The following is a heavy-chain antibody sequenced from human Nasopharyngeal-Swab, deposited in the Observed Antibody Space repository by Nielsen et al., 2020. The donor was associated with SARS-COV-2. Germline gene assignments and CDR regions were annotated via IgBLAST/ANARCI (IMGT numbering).Heavy chain of an antibody. CDR1: GGSVSSGSYY. Sequence: SETLSLTCTVSGGSVSSGSYYWSWIRQPPGKGLEWIGYIYYSGSTNYNPSLKSRVTTSVDTSKNQFSLKLSSVTAADTAVYYCARDSYAVPYFDYWGQGTLVTVSS. CDR2: IYYSGST. J-gene: IGHJ4*02. V-gene: IGHV4-61*01. CDR3: ARDSYAVPYFDY. D-gene: IGHD3-16*01.